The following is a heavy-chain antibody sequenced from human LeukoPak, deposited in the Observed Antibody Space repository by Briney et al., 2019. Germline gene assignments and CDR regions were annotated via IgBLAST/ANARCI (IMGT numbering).Heavy chain of an antibody. CDR3: ARSLAYYDFWSGYFGVDL. Sequence: PSETLSLTCTVSGGSISSYYWSWIRQPPGKGLEWIGYIYHSGSTYYNPSLKSRVTISVDRSKNQFSLKLSSVTAADTAVYYCARSLAYYDFWSGYFGVDLWGRGTLVTVSS. CDR1: GGSISSYY. D-gene: IGHD3-3*01. J-gene: IGHJ2*01. V-gene: IGHV4-59*12. CDR2: IYHSGST.